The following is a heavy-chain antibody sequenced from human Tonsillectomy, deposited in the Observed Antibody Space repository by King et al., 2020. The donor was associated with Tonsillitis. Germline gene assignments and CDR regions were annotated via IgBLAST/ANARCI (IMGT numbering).Heavy chain of an antibody. J-gene: IGHJ3*02. D-gene: IGHD3-16*02. CDR1: GFTFSSYG. CDR2: ISYDGSNK. Sequence: LVQSGGGVVQPGRSLRLSCAASGFTFSSYGMHWVRQAPGKGLEWVAVISYDGSNKYYADSVKGRFTISRDNSKNTLYLQMNSLRAEDTAVYYCAKDYVWGSYRYSAFDIWGQGTMVTVPS. CDR3: AKDYVWGSYRYSAFDI. V-gene: IGHV3-30*18.